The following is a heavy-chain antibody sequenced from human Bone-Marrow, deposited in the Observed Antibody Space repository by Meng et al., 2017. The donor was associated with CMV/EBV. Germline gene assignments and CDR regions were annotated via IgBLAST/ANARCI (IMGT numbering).Heavy chain of an antibody. Sequence: GESLKISCAASGFTFSDYYMSWIRQAPGKGLEWVANIKQDGSEKYYVDSVKGRFTISRDNAKNSLYLQMNSLRAEDTAVYYCARCEWNDAFDYWGQGTRVTGYS. V-gene: IGHV3-7*01. CDR2: IKQDGSEK. J-gene: IGHJ4*02. CDR3: ARCEWNDAFDY. CDR1: GFTFSDYY. D-gene: IGHD1-1*01.